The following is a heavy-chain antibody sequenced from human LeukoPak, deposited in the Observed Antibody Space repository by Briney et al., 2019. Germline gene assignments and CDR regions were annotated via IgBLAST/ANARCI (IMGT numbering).Heavy chain of an antibody. J-gene: IGHJ3*02. CDR1: GGSISSGGYY. V-gene: IGHV4-61*08. Sequence: SETLSLTCTVSGGSISSGGYYWSWIRQHPGKGLEWIGYIYYSGSTYYNPSLKSRVTISVDTSKNQFSLKLSSVTAADTAVYYCARSGSYHDAFDIWGRGTMVTVSS. CDR3: ARSGSYHDAFDI. CDR2: IYYSGST. D-gene: IGHD1-26*01.